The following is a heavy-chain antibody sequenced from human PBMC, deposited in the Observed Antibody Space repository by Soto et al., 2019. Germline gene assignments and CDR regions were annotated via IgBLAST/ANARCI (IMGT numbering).Heavy chain of an antibody. V-gene: IGHV3-21*01. CDR2: ISSSSSYI. CDR1: GFTFSSYS. Sequence: EVQLVESGGGLVKPGGSLRLSCAASGFTFSSYSMNWVRQAPGKGLEWVAPISSSSSYIYYADSVKGRFTISRDNAKNSLYLQMNSLRAEDTAVYYCARDGDIVATIFFDYWGQGTLVTVSS. D-gene: IGHD5-12*01. CDR3: ARDGDIVATIFFDY. J-gene: IGHJ4*02.